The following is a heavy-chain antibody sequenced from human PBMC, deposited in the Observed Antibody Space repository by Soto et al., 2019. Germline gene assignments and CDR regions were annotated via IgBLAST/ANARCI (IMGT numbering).Heavy chain of an antibody. CDR3: AKERVAWLPPEGAFDI. V-gene: IGHV3-23*01. CDR2: ISGSGGST. J-gene: IGHJ3*02. D-gene: IGHD6-19*01. Sequence: EVQLLESGGGLVQPGGSLRLSCAASGFTFSSYAMSWVRQAPGKGLEWVSAISGSGGSTYYADSVKGRFTISRDNSKNTLYLQMNSLRAEDTAVYYCAKERVAWLPPEGAFDIWGQGTMVTVSS. CDR1: GFTFSSYA.